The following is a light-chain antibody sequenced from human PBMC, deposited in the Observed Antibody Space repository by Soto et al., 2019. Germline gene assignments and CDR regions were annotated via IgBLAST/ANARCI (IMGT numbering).Light chain of an antibody. V-gene: IGLV2-14*01. CDR2: EVA. CDR1: SGDIGSYNH. CDR3: DSYTIKKSWV. Sequence: QSALTQPASVSGSPGQSITISCTGTSGDIGSYNHVSWYQQFPGTAPKLIIYEVANRPSGVSGRFSGSRSGNTASLTISGLQPEDEADYYCDSYTIKKSWVFGGGTKLTVL. J-gene: IGLJ3*02.